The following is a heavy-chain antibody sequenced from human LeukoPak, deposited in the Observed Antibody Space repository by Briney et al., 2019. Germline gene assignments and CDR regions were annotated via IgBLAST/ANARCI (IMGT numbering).Heavy chain of an antibody. D-gene: IGHD2-2*01. V-gene: IGHV3-30*02. Sequence: QPGGSLRLSCAASEFTFSSYAMSWVRQAPGKGLEWVAYIRYDGSNKNYADSVKGRFTISRDNSKNTLYLQMSSLRAEDTAVYYCAKVVTGYCSTTSCPFDSWGQGTLVTVSS. CDR1: EFTFSSYA. J-gene: IGHJ4*02. CDR3: AKVVTGYCSTTSCPFDS. CDR2: IRYDGSNK.